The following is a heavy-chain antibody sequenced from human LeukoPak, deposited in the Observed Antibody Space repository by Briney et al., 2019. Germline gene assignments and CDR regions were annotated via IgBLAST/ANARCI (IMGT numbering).Heavy chain of an antibody. CDR1: GFTFSSYA. V-gene: IGHV3-33*08. Sequence: GGSLRLSCAASGFTFSSYAMSWVRQAPGKGLEWVAVIWYDGSNKYYADSVKGRFTISRDNSKNTLYLQMNSLRAEDTAVYYCARASYYDSSGDFDYWGQGTLVTVSS. D-gene: IGHD3-22*01. CDR2: IWYDGSNK. J-gene: IGHJ4*02. CDR3: ARASYYDSSGDFDY.